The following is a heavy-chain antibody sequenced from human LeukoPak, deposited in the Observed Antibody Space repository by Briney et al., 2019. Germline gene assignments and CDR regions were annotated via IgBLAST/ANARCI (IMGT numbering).Heavy chain of an antibody. V-gene: IGHV1-69*01. CDR2: ITPIFGTA. D-gene: IGHD3-3*01. J-gene: IGHJ4*02. CDR1: GGTFSSYA. Sequence: GSSVKVSCKASGGTFSSYAISWVRQAPGQGLEWMGGITPIFGTANYAQKFQGRVTITADESTSTAYMELSSLRSEDTAVYYCARGPTVLRFLEWLLKPLDYWGQGTLVTVSS. CDR3: ARGPTVLRFLEWLLKPLDY.